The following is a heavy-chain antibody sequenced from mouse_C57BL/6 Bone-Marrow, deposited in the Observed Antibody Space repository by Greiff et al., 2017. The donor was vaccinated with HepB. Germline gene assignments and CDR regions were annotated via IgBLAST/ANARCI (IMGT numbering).Heavy chain of an antibody. CDR2: INPNNGGT. CDR1: GYTFTDYN. CDR3: ETTMVTTLWYFDV. Sequence: EVQLQQSGPELVKPGASVKMSCKASGYTFTDYNMHWVKQSHGKSLEWIGYINPNNGGTSYNQKFKGKATLTVNKSSSTAYMELRSLTSEDSAVYYCETTMVTTLWYFDVWGTGTTVTVSS. D-gene: IGHD2-2*01. V-gene: IGHV1-22*01. J-gene: IGHJ1*03.